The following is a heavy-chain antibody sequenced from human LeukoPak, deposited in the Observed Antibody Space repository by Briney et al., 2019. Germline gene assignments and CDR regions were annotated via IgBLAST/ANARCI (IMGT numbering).Heavy chain of an antibody. D-gene: IGHD4-17*01. CDR3: ASVDYGDYEDY. V-gene: IGHV3-9*01. J-gene: IGHJ4*02. Sequence: QAGGSLRLSCAASGFTFDDYAMHWVRQAPGKGLEWVSGISWNSGSIGYADSVKGRFTISRDNAKNSLYLQMNSLRAEDTAVYYCASVDYGDYEDYWGQGTLVTVSS. CDR1: GFTFDDYA. CDR2: ISWNSGSI.